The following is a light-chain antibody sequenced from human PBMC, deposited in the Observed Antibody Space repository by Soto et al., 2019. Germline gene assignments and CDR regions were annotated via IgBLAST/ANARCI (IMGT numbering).Light chain of an antibody. CDR3: QHYNSYSEA. Sequence: IRMTHSPSTLSASAGDTVTITCRASQSISTFLAWYQQKPGKAPKLLIYKASTLKSGVPSRFSGSGSGTEFTLTISSLQPDDFATYYCQHYNSYSEAFGQGTKVDIK. J-gene: IGKJ1*01. CDR1: QSISTF. CDR2: KAS. V-gene: IGKV1-5*03.